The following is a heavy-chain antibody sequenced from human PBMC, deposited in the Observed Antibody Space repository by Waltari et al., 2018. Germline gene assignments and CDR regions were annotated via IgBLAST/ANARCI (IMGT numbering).Heavy chain of an antibody. J-gene: IGHJ2*01. V-gene: IGHV3-53*01. CDR3: ARDVTGYYYFDL. Sequence: QEWVSVISRDGTHYADSVKGRFTISRDNSKNTVYLQMNTLRAEDTALYYCARDVTGYYYFDLWGRGTLVTVSS. CDR2: ISRDGT. D-gene: IGHD3-16*01.